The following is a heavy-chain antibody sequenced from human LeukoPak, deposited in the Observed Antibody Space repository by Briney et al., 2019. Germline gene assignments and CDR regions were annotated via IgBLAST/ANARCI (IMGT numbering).Heavy chain of an antibody. Sequence: PGGSLRLSCAASGFTFNSYDMSWVRQATRKGLEWVSGISASGGTTYYADSVKGRFTISRDNAKNSLYLQMNSLRAEDTAVYYCAELGITMIGGVWGKGTTVTISS. J-gene: IGHJ6*04. CDR1: GFTFNSYD. D-gene: IGHD3-10*02. V-gene: IGHV3-23*01. CDR3: AELGITMIGGV. CDR2: ISASGGTT.